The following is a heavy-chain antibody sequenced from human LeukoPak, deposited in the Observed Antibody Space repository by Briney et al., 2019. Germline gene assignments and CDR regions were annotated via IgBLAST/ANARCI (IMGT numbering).Heavy chain of an antibody. CDR3: ARDLGYSGFDWAP. Sequence: PSETLSLTCSVSDGSISSFCWSWIRQPPGKRLEWVGSIHSSGNTYYNPTLKSRVTISVDTSKNQFSLNLTSVTAADAAVYYCARDLGYSGFDWAPWGQGTLVTVSS. D-gene: IGHD5-12*01. CDR2: IHSSGNT. V-gene: IGHV4-4*08. J-gene: IGHJ5*02. CDR1: DGSISSFC.